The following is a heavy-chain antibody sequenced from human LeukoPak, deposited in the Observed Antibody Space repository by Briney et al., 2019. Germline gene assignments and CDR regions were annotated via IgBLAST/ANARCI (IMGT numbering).Heavy chain of an antibody. V-gene: IGHV4-61*02. D-gene: IGHD3-22*01. J-gene: IGHJ4*02. CDR3: AREGDYYDSSGYYRGIIDY. Sequence: SETLSLTCTVSGGSVSRGDYYWSWIRQPAGRGLEWIGRIYTSGSTNYNPSLKSRVTISVDTSKNQFSLKLSSVTAADTAVYYCAREGDYYDSSGYYRGIIDYWGQGTLVTVSS. CDR1: GGSVSRGDYY. CDR2: IYTSGST.